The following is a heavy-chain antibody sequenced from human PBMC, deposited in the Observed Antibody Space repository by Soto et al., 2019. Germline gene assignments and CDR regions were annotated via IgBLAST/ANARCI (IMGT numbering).Heavy chain of an antibody. D-gene: IGHD5-12*01. CDR2: ISWDGGST. V-gene: IGHV3-43*01. CDR3: AREPVGKVATIIAFDI. Sequence: EVQLVESGGVVVQPGGSLRLSCAASGFTFDDYTMHWVRQAPGKGLEWVSLISWDGGSTYYADSVKGRFTISRDNSKNSLYLQMNSLRTEDTALYYCAREPVGKVATIIAFDIWGQGTMVTVSS. CDR1: GFTFDDYT. J-gene: IGHJ3*02.